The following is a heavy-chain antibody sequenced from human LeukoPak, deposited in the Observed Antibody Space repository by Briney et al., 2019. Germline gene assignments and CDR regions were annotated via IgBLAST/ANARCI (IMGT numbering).Heavy chain of an antibody. V-gene: IGHV1-69*13. D-gene: IGHD3-22*01. Sequence: ASVKVSCKASGGTFSSYAISWVRQAPGQGLEWMGGIIPIFGTADYAQKFQGRVTITADESTSTAYMELSSLRSEDTAVYYCARVKLDSSGYYFDYWGQGTLVTVSS. CDR3: ARVKLDSSGYYFDY. CDR2: IIPIFGTA. CDR1: GGTFSSYA. J-gene: IGHJ4*02.